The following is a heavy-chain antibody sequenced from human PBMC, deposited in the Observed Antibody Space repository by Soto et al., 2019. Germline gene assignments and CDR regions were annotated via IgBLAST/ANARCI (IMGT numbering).Heavy chain of an antibody. V-gene: IGHV1-69*13. D-gene: IGHD3-22*01. CDR3: ARVASYYDSSGYYRYYFDY. CDR1: GGTFSSYA. Sequence: SVKVSCKASGGTFSSYAISWVRQAPGQGLEWMGGIIPIFGTANYAQKFQGRVTITADESTSTAYMELSSLRSEDTAVYYCARVASYYDSSGYYRYYFDYWGQGTRVTVSS. J-gene: IGHJ4*02. CDR2: IIPIFGTA.